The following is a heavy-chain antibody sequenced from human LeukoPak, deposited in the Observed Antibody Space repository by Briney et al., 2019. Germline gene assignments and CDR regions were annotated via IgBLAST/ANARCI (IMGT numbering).Heavy chain of an antibody. CDR3: AKADYGSGTYYNVRYFDS. J-gene: IGHJ4*02. Sequence: GGSLRLSCAASGFTFSSYSMNWVRQAPGKGLEWVSSISSSSSYIYYADSVKGRFTISRDNAKKSLYLQMNSLRAEDTALYYCAKADYGSGTYYNVRYFDSWGQGTLVTVSS. CDR2: ISSSSSYI. D-gene: IGHD3-10*01. CDR1: GFTFSSYS. V-gene: IGHV3-21*04.